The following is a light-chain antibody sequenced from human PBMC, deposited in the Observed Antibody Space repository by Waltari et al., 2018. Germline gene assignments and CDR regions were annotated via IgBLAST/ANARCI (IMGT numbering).Light chain of an antibody. J-gene: IGLJ1*01. V-gene: IGLV2-11*01. CDR2: DVN. Sequence: QSALTQPRSVSGSPGQSVTISCTGTSSNIGSYDFVYWYRHHPGKAPKLLIYDVNKRPSGVPDRFSGSKSGNRASLTISGLQAEDEADYYCCSYAGSYTYYVFGTGTKVTLL. CDR3: CSYAGSYTYYV. CDR1: SSNIGSYDF.